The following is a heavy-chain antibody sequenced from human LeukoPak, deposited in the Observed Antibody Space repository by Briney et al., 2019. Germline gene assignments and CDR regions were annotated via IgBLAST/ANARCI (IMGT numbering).Heavy chain of an antibody. V-gene: IGHV3-21*01. Sequence: RPGGSLRLSCAASGFTFSTYSMNWVRQAPGKGLEWVSSISSSSIYIYYADSVKGRFTISRDNAKNSLYLQMNSLRAEDTAVYYCARGDYYDSSGHFDYWGQGTLVTVSS. J-gene: IGHJ4*02. CDR2: ISSSSIYI. CDR3: ARGDYYDSSGHFDY. CDR1: GFTFSTYS. D-gene: IGHD3-22*01.